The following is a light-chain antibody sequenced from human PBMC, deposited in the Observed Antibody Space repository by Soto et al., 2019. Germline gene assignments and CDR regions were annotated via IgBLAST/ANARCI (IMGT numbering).Light chain of an antibody. CDR1: QSLLHSDGKTY. CDR2: EVS. Sequence: DIVLTQTPLSLSVTPGQPASISCRSSQSLLHSDGKTYLYWYLQKPGHPPQILSYEVSNRFSGVPDRFSGSGSGTDFTLKIRRVESEDVGVYYCMQSLQLRTFGQGTKVEIK. V-gene: IGKV2D-29*01. J-gene: IGKJ1*01. CDR3: MQSLQLRT.